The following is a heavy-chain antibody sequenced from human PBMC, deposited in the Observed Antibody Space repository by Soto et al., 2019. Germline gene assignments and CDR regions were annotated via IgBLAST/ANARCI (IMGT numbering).Heavy chain of an antibody. J-gene: IGHJ6*02. CDR2: IYYSAST. CDR3: ARDSRTPTGGMDV. Sequence: QVQLQESGPGLVKPSQTLSITCTVSGGYINSGDHHWTWIRQSPGKGLEWIGAIYYSASTYYNPSLVSRLRISIDTSKTQFSLQLTSVTAADAAVYFCARDSRTPTGGMDVWGQGTTVTVSS. D-gene: IGHD2-8*02. CDR1: GGYINSGDHH. V-gene: IGHV4-30-4*01.